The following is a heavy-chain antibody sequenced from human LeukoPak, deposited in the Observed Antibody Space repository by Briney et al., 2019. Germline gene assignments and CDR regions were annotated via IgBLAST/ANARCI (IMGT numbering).Heavy chain of an antibody. CDR3: TNWDQTRFDY. CDR2: IRSKAYGGTT. Sequence: GGSLRLSCTVSGFTFGVYAMSWVRQAPGKGLKWVGFIRSKAYGGTTEYAASVKGRFTISRDDSKSIAYLQMNSLKTEDTAVYYCTNWDQTRFDYWGQGTLVTVSS. D-gene: IGHD1-1*01. V-gene: IGHV3-49*04. J-gene: IGHJ4*02. CDR1: GFTFGVYA.